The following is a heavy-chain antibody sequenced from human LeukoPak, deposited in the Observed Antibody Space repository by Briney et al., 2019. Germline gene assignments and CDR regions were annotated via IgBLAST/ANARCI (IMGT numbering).Heavy chain of an antibody. Sequence: SETLSLTRAVSAGSISSSSHHWGWIRQSPGKGLEWIGSVYYGRTTYYNPSLNSRVTISVVTSRNQLSLQLNSVTAADTAVYYCVRHDGRGGATMGALDSWGQGSLVTVSS. J-gene: IGHJ4*02. D-gene: IGHD5-12*01. CDR2: VYYGRTT. CDR1: AGSISSSSHH. V-gene: IGHV4-39*01. CDR3: VRHDGRGGATMGALDS.